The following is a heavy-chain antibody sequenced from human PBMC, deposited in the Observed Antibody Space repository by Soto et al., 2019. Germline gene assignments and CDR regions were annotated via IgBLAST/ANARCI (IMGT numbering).Heavy chain of an antibody. Sequence: QVQLVQSGAEVQKPRSSVKVSCKAPGGTFSTYAISWVRQAPGQGLEWMGGVIPIFGTPKYAQKFQGRVTITADESTSTGYMELRSLRSEDTAVYYCARSQGGSSSLDIYYYYYYGMDVWGQGTTVTVSS. D-gene: IGHD2-15*01. CDR1: GGTFSTYA. J-gene: IGHJ6*02. V-gene: IGHV1-69*01. CDR3: ARSQGGSSSLDIYYYYYYGMDV. CDR2: VIPIFGTP.